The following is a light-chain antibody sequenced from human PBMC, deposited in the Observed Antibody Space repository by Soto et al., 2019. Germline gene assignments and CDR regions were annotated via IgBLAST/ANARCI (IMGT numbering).Light chain of an antibody. CDR1: QGVSIF. J-gene: IGKJ4*01. CDR2: AAS. CDR3: QKYNSVPPT. Sequence: DIQMTQSPSSLSASVGDRVTITCRASQGVSIFLAWYQQKPGKVPKLLIYAASTLQSGVPSRFSGSGSGTDFTLTVSSLQPEDVATYYCQKYNSVPPTFGGGTKVEIK. V-gene: IGKV1-27*01.